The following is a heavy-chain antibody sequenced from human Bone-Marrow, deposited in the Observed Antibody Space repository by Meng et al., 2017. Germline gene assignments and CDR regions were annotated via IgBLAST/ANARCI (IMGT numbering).Heavy chain of an antibody. V-gene: IGHV3-74*01. CDR2: LSSDGSRP. D-gene: IGHD1/OR15-1a*01. CDR3: VRGVTIVGTSDPFDH. J-gene: IGHJ4*02. Sequence: LSLPCSASGFTFSTYWMHWVRQVPGKGLVWVSRLSSDGSRPDYADSVKGRFTISRDNAKNMLYLQMNSLGAEDTAIYYCVRGVTIVGTSDPFDHWGQGTLVTVSS. CDR1: GFTFSTYW.